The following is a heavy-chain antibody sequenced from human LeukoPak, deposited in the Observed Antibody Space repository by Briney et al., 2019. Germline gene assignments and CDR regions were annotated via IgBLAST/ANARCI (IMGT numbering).Heavy chain of an antibody. D-gene: IGHD1-26*01. V-gene: IGHV4-39*01. CDR2: IYYSGNT. J-gene: IGHJ3*01. CDR3: AHFKGGSFDF. CDR1: GGSISSYY. Sequence: SETLSLTCTVSGGSISSYYWGWIRQPPGKGLEWIGSIYYSGNTYYNPSLKSRVTISVDTSKNQFSLKLTSVTAADTAVYYCAHFKGGSFDFWGQGTMVTVSS.